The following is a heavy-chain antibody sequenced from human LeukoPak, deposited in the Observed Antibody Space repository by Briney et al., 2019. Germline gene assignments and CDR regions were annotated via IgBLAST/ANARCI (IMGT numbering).Heavy chain of an antibody. CDR1: GYTFTSYD. D-gene: IGHD6-19*01. CDR2: MNPNSGNT. V-gene: IGHV1-8*03. Sequence: ASVKVSCKASGYTFTSYDSNWVRQATGQGLEWMGWMNPNSGNTGYAQKFQGRVTITRNTSISTAYMELSSLRSEDTAVYYCASSGWYVNAFDIWGQGTMVTVSS. J-gene: IGHJ3*02. CDR3: ASSGWYVNAFDI.